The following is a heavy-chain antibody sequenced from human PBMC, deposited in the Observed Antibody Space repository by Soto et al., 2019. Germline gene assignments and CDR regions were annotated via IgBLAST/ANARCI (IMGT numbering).Heavy chain of an antibody. CDR2: ISGGGGTT. CDR3: ATPYLLYAFDI. CDR1: GFTFSSYA. V-gene: IGHV3-23*01. J-gene: IGHJ3*02. Sequence: EVHLLESGGGLVQPGGSLRLSCAASGFTFSSYAINWVRQAPGKGLEWVSAISGGGGTTYYADSVKGRSTIYRDNSKNTVYLQMNSLRAEDTAVYYCATPYLLYAFDIWGQGTMVTVSS. D-gene: IGHD2-15*01.